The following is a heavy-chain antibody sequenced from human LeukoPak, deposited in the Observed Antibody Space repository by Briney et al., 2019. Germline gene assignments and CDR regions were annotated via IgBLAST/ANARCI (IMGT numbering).Heavy chain of an antibody. D-gene: IGHD6-19*01. CDR2: IFQSVST. CDR1: GYSISGGYY. J-gene: IGHJ4*02. V-gene: IGHV4-38-2*02. Sequence: SETLSLTCTVSGYSISGGYYWGWMRQPPGKGLEWIGTIFQSVSTYYNPSLKSRVTTSVDTSKNQFSLKLSSVTAADTAVYYCARNNSNGFDFWSQGTLVTVSS. CDR3: ARNNSNGFDF.